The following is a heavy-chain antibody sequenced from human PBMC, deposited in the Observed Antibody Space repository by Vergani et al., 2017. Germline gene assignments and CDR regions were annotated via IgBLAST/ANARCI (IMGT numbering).Heavy chain of an antibody. CDR3: ARDFAAKGDDAGEDDDYYGMDV. D-gene: IGHD1-1*01. CDR1: GFTFSSYA. J-gene: IGHJ6*01. Sequence: EVQLLESGGGLVQPGGSLRLSCAASGFTFSSYAMSWVRQAPGKGLEWVSAISGSGGSTYYADSVKGRFTISRDNSKNTLYLQMTSLRPEDTAVYFCARDFAAKGDDAGEDDDYYGMDVWGQGTPVTVSS. CDR2: ISGSGGST. V-gene: IGHV3-23*01.